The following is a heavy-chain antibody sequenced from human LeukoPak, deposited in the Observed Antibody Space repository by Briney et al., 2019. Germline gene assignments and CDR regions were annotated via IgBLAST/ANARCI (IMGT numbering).Heavy chain of an antibody. CDR3: ARDKLLWFGELFLGYYFDY. CDR2: ISGSSETI. J-gene: IGHJ4*02. CDR1: GFTFSTYS. Sequence: GGSLRLSCAASGFTFSTYSMNWVRQAPGKGLEWVSYISGSSETIYYADSVKGRFTISRDNAKNSLYLQMNSLRAEDTAVYYCARDKLLWFGELFLGYYFDYWGQGTLVTVSS. V-gene: IGHV3-48*01. D-gene: IGHD3-10*01.